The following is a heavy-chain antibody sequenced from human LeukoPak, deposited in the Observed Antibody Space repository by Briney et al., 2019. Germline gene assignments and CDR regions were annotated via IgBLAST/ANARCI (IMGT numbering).Heavy chain of an antibody. Sequence: ASVKVSCKASGYTFSDHDINWVRQATGQGLEWMGWMNPNSGNTGYAQKFQGRVTMTRNTSISTAYMELSSLRSEDTAVYYCAGGGAEYDFWSGYSTYYYYMDVWGKGTTVTVSS. D-gene: IGHD3-3*01. CDR2: MNPNSGNT. J-gene: IGHJ6*03. CDR3: AGGGAEYDFWSGYSTYYYYMDV. CDR1: GYTFSDHD. V-gene: IGHV1-8*01.